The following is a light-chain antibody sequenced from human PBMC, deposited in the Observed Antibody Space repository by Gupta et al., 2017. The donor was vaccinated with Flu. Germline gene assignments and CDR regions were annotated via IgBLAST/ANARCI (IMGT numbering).Light chain of an antibody. CDR1: SSNIGSNY. J-gene: IGLJ3*02. CDR3: AAWDDSLSGPLV. V-gene: IGLV1-47*01. Sequence: QSVLTQPPSASGTPGQRVTISCSGSSSNIGSNYVYWYQQLPGTAPKLLSYRNNQRPSGVPDRFSGSKSGTSASLAISGLRSEDEADYYCAAWDDSLSGPLVFGGGTKLTGL. CDR2: RNN.